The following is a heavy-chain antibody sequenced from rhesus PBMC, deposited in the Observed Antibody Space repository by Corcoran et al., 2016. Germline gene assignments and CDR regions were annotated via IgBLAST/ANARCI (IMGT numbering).Heavy chain of an antibody. D-gene: IGHD3-28*01. V-gene: IGHV3-184*01. J-gene: IGHJ4*01. CDR2: IRSKAYGGTA. CDR1: GFTFSDHY. Sequence: EVQLVESGGGLVQPGGSLRLSCAASGFTFSDHYMYWVRQAPGKGLEWVGFIRSKAYGGTAEYAASVKGRFTISRDDSKSIAYLQMNSLNTEDTAVYYCTRGYYDSGFLYYFDYWGQGVLVTVSS. CDR3: TRGYYDSGFLYYFDY.